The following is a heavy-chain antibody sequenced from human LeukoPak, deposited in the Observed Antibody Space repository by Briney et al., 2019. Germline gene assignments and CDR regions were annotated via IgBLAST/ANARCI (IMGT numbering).Heavy chain of an antibody. J-gene: IGHJ3*02. CDR3: ARGGGSGSYYNDAFDI. Sequence: SETLSLTCSVSGGSISGYYWSWIRQPPGQGLEWIGYIYYSGSTNYNPSLKSRVIISRDTSKNQFSLKLSSVTAADTAVYYCARGGGSGSYYNDAFDIWGQGTMVTVSS. CDR1: GGSISGYY. CDR2: IYYSGST. D-gene: IGHD3-10*01. V-gene: IGHV4-59*12.